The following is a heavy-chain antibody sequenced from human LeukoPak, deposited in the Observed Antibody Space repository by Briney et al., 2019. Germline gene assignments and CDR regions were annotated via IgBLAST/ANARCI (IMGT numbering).Heavy chain of an antibody. CDR1: GGSISSYY. CDR2: IYTSGST. J-gene: IGHJ5*02. V-gene: IGHV4-4*07. CDR3: ARELGYCSSTSCAKGWFDP. D-gene: IGHD2-2*01. Sequence: SETLSLTCTVSGGSISSYYWSWIRQPAGKGLEWIGRIYTSGSTNYNPSLKSRVTMSVDTSKNQFSLKLSSVTAADTAVYYCARELGYCSSTSCAKGWFDPWGQGTLVTVSS.